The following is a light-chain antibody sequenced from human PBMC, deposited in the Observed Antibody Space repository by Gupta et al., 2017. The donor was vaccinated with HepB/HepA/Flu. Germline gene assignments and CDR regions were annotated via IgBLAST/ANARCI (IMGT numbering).Light chain of an antibody. CDR3: QSYDSSLSGSV. CDR1: ISNIGAGYT. CDR2: GNS. V-gene: IGLV1-40*01. Sequence: QSVLTLPLSVSGDPGQMVTISCTGSISNIGAGYTRPWHQQLPGAAPKLLIYGNSNRPSGVPDRFSGSKSGASASLAITGLQAEDEADYYCQSYDSSLSGSVFGGGTKLTVL. J-gene: IGLJ3*02.